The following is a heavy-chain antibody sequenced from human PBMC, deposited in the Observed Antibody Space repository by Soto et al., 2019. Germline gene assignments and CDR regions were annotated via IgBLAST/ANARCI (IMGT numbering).Heavy chain of an antibody. Sequence: GGSLRLSCAASGFTFSSYSMSWVRQAPGKGLEWVSDISGSGGSTYYADSVKGRFTISRDNAKNTLYLQMNSLRAEDTAVYYCARPGSSWGLEAFDIWGQGTMVTVSS. D-gene: IGHD6-13*01. V-gene: IGHV3-23*01. J-gene: IGHJ3*02. CDR1: GFTFSSYS. CDR2: ISGSGGST. CDR3: ARPGSSWGLEAFDI.